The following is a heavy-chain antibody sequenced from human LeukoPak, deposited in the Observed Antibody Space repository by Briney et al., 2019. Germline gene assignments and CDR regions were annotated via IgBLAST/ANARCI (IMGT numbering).Heavy chain of an antibody. Sequence: SVTLSLTCAVYGGSFSGYYWSWIRQPPGKGLEWIGEINHSGSTNYNPPLKSRVTISVDTSKNQFSLKLSSVTAADTAVYYCARAPYSSSGSLDYWGQGTLVTVSS. V-gene: IGHV4-34*01. J-gene: IGHJ4*02. CDR2: INHSGST. CDR1: GGSFSGYY. CDR3: ARAPYSSSGSLDY. D-gene: IGHD6-13*01.